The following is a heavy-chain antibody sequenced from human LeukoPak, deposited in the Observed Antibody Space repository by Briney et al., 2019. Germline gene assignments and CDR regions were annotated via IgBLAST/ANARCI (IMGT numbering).Heavy chain of an antibody. J-gene: IGHJ4*02. CDR3: ATDYGGNFDY. CDR2: ISYDGSNK. Sequence: GGSLRLSCAASGFTFSSYGMHWVRQAPGKGLEWVAVISYDGSNKYYADSVKGRYTISRDNSKNTLYLQMNSLRADDTAVYYCATDYGGNFDYWGQGTLVTVSS. CDR1: GFTFSSYG. D-gene: IGHD4-23*01. V-gene: IGHV3-30*03.